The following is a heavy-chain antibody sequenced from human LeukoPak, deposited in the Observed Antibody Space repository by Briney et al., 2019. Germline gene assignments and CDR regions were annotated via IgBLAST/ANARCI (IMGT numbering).Heavy chain of an antibody. CDR3: ATTGYSGYDPLYYFDY. D-gene: IGHD5-12*01. J-gene: IGHJ4*02. CDR2: FDPEDGGT. CDR1: GYTLTELS. V-gene: IGHV1-24*01. Sequence: ASVKVSCKVSGYTLTELSMHWVRQAPGKGLEWMGGFDPEDGGTIYAQKFQGRVTMTEDTSTDTAYMELSSLRSEDTAVYYCATTGYSGYDPLYYFDYWGQGTLVTVSS.